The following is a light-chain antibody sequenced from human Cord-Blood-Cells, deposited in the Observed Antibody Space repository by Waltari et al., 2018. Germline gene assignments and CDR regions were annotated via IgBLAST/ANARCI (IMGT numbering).Light chain of an antibody. Sequence: QSVLTQPPSASGTPGQRVTISCSGSSSDVGGYNYVSWYQQHPGKAPKLIIYDFSKRPPGVSNPLSGSKAGHTASLTISGLQAEDEADYYCSSYTSSSTWVFGGGTKLTVL. V-gene: IGLV2-14*01. J-gene: IGLJ3*02. CDR1: SSDVGGYNY. CDR3: SSYTSSSTWV. CDR2: DFS.